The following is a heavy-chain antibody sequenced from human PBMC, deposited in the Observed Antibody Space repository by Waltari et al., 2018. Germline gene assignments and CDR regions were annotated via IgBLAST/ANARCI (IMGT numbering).Heavy chain of an antibody. V-gene: IGHV1-18*01. D-gene: IGHD6-19*01. J-gene: IGHJ3*02. Sequence: QVQLVQSGAEVKKPGASVKVSCKASGYTFTSYGISWVRQAPGQGLEWMGWITAYNGNPNYAQKLPGSFTMTTDTSTSTAYMELRSLRSDDTAVYYCARSRGWLVLDAFDIWGQGTMVTVSS. CDR2: ITAYNGNP. CDR3: ARSRGWLVLDAFDI. CDR1: GYTFTSYG.